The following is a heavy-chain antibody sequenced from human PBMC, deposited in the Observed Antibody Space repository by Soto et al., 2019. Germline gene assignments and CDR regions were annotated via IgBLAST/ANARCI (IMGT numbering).Heavy chain of an antibody. CDR2: INHSGST. CDR1: GGSFSGYY. Sequence: SETLSLTCAVYGGSFSGYYWSWIRQPPGKGLEWIGEINHSGSTNYNPSLKSRVTISVDTSKNQFSLKLSSVTAADTAVYYCARGYYFDYRGQRSLVTVSS. J-gene: IGHJ4*02. CDR3: ARGYYFDY. V-gene: IGHV4-34*01.